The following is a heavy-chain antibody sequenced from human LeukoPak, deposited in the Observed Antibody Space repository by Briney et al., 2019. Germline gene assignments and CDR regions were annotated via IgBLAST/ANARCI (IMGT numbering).Heavy chain of an antibody. CDR3: ARVTATYYYDSRNRDDAFDI. CDR1: GGSISSYY. V-gene: IGHV4-4*07. Sequence: SETLSLTCTVSGGSISSYYWSWIRQPAGKGLEWIGRIYTSGSTNYNPSLKSRVTMSVDTSKNQFSLKLSSVTAADTAVYYCARVTATYYYDSRNRDDAFDIWGQGTMVTVSS. CDR2: IYTSGST. J-gene: IGHJ3*02. D-gene: IGHD3-22*01.